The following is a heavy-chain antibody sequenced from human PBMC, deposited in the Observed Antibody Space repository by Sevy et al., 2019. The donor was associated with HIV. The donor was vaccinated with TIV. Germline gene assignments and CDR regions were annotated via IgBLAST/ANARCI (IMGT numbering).Heavy chain of an antibody. CDR1: GFTFSSYS. CDR3: AGDSTMFGYSSGWRALIPDAFDI. Sequence: GGSLRLSCAASGFTFSSYSMNWVRQAPGKGLEWVSSISSSSSYIYYADSVKGRFTISRDNAKNSLYLQMNSLGAEDTTVYYCAGDSTMFGYSSGWRALIPDAFDIWGQGTMVTVSS. CDR2: ISSSSSYI. J-gene: IGHJ3*02. V-gene: IGHV3-21*01. D-gene: IGHD6-25*01.